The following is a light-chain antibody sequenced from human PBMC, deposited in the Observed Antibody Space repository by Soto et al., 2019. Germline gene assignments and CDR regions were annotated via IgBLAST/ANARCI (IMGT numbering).Light chain of an antibody. J-gene: IGKJ4*01. CDR1: QPIRNC. CDR3: QQANSFPPT. V-gene: IGKV1-12*01. Sequence: DIQMTQYPSSVSSSVGDRVTITCRASQPIRNCLAWYQQKPGKAPKLLISAASSLESGVPSRFSGSGSGTEFTLSISGLQPEDFAIYFCQQANSFPPTFGGGTTVDI. CDR2: AAS.